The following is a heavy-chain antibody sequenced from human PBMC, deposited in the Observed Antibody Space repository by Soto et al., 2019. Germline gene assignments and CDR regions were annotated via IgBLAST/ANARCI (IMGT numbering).Heavy chain of an antibody. Sequence: SETLSLTCTVSGGSISSSSYYWGWIRQPPGKGLEWIGSIYYSGSTYYNPSLKSRVTISVDTSKNQFSLKLSSVTAADTAVYYCARPIPVAATDRDVDYWGQGTLVTVSS. CDR2: IYYSGST. CDR1: GGSISSSSYY. V-gene: IGHV4-39*01. CDR3: ARPIPVAATDRDVDY. D-gene: IGHD6-19*01. J-gene: IGHJ4*02.